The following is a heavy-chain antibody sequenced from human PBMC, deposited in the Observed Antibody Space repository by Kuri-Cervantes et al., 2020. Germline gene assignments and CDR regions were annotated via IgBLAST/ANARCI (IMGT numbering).Heavy chain of an antibody. V-gene: IGHV3-23*01. D-gene: IGHD2-21*01. CDR2: ISAGGGST. CDR1: GFTFSTYA. J-gene: IGHJ2*01. Sequence: ESLKISCTASGFTFSTYAMNWVRQAPGKGLEWVSTISAGGGSTYYADSVKGRFTISRDNSKNTLYLQMNSLRAEDTAEYYCAREIPRYFDLWGRGTLVTVSS. CDR3: AREIPRYFDL.